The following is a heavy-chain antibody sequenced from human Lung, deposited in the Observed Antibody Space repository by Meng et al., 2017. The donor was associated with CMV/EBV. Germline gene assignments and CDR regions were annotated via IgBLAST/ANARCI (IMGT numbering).Heavy chain of an antibody. CDR2: INAGNGNT. D-gene: IGHD3-9*01. CDR1: GYIFTTYA. Sequence: KASGYIFTTYATHWVRQAPGQRLEWLGWINAGNGNTKYSEEFRGRVTISRDTSASTAYMELSGLRSEDTAIYYCAKNGPGQFPIFDHWGQGTLVTVSS. J-gene: IGHJ4*02. V-gene: IGHV1-3*01. CDR3: AKNGPGQFPIFDH.